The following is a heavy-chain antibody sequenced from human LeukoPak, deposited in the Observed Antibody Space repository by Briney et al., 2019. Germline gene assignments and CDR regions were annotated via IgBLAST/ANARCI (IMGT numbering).Heavy chain of an antibody. V-gene: IGHV4-39*01. J-gene: IGHJ4*02. CDR1: GGSISSSSYY. CDR3: ARSRYGSGPYYFDY. Sequence: SETLSLTCTVSGGSISSSSYYWGWIRQPSGKGLEWIGSIYYSGSTYYNPSLKSRVTISVDTSKNQFSLKLSSVTAADTAAYYCARSRYGSGPYYFDYWGQGTLVTVSS. D-gene: IGHD3-10*01. CDR2: IYYSGST.